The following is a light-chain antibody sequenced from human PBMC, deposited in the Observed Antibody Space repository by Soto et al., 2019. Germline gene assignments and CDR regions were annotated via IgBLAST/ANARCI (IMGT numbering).Light chain of an antibody. CDR2: SSS. V-gene: IGKV3-20*01. Sequence: ELVLTQSPGTLSLSPGDRATLSCRASQSVSSTYLAWYQQRPGQAPRLLIYSSSSRASGIQDRFSGSGSGTDFTLTISRLEPEDFATYYCQQSYSTITFGGGTKVEIK. CDR1: QSVSSTY. J-gene: IGKJ4*01. CDR3: QQSYSTIT.